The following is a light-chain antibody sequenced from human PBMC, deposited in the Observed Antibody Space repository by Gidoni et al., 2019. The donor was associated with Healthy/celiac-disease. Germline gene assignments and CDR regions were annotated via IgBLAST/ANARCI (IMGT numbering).Light chain of an antibody. Sequence: EIVLTQSPGTLSLSPVESATLSCSASQSVSSSYLAWYQQQPGQAPRLLIYGASSRATGIPDRFSGSGSGTDFTLTISRLEPEDFAVYYCQQYGSSPLTFGGGTKVEIK. CDR1: QSVSSSY. CDR3: QQYGSSPLT. CDR2: GAS. V-gene: IGKV3-20*01. J-gene: IGKJ4*01.